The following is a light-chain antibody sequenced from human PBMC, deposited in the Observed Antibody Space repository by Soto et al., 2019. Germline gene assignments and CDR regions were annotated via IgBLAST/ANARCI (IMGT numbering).Light chain of an antibody. J-gene: IGKJ1*01. CDR1: QSVSSNY. CDR2: GAS. CDR3: QQYGSSGT. Sequence: EIVLTQSPGTLSLPPGERATLSCRASQSVSSNYLAWYQQKPGQAPKVLIYGASSRATGIPDRFSGSGSGTDFTLTISRLEPEDFATYYCQQYGSSGTFGQGTKVDI. V-gene: IGKV3-20*01.